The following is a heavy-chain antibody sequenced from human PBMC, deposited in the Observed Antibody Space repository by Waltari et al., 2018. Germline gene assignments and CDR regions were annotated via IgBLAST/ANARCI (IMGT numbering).Heavy chain of an antibody. CDR2: INHSGST. CDR3: ASRPTIFGVVKD. J-gene: IGHJ4*02. V-gene: IGHV4-34*01. CDR1: GGSFSGYY. Sequence: QVQLQQWGAGLLKPSATLSLTCAVYGGSFSGYYWSWTRQPPGKGLEWIGEINHSGSTNYNPSLKSRVTISVDTSKNQFSLKLSSVTAADTAVYYCASRPTIFGVVKDWGQGTLVTVSS. D-gene: IGHD3-3*01.